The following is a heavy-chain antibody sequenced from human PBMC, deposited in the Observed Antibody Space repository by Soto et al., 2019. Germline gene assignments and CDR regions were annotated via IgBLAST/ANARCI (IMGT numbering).Heavy chain of an antibody. Sequence: GGSLRLSCIASRFTFSDYYMTWIRQAPGKGLEWVSYVSSSGTTIYYADSVKGRFTISRDNAKNSLYLQMNSLRAEDTAVYYCARDKCSSTSCFRPYAMDVWGQGTTVTVLL. J-gene: IGHJ6*02. V-gene: IGHV3-11*01. CDR1: RFTFSDYY. CDR2: VSSSGTTI. D-gene: IGHD2-2*01. CDR3: ARDKCSSTSCFRPYAMDV.